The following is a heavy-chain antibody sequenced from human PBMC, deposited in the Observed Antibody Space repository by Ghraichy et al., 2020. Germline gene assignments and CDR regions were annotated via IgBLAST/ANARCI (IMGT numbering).Heavy chain of an antibody. CDR3: TRRNINSYGSGASYYFFDY. CDR2: IDFDGRNT. Sequence: GGSLRLSCAASGFTFSKYWMHWVRQAPGEGLVWVARIDFDGRNTTYADSVKGRFTIARDNAKNTLYLQMNSLKAEDTAVYFCTRRNINSYGSGASYYFFDYWGQGTLVTVSS. CDR1: GFTFSKYW. D-gene: IGHD2-15*01. J-gene: IGHJ4*02. V-gene: IGHV3-74*03.